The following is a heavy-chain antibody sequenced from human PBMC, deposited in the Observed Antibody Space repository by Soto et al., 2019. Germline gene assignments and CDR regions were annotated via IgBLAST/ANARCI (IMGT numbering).Heavy chain of an antibody. CDR3: AKRGGSYMGGGMDV. CDR2: MSGSGGST. CDR1: GFTFSSYA. J-gene: IGHJ6*02. Sequence: EVQLLESGGGLVQPGGSLRLSCAASGFTFSSYAMSWVRQAPGKGLEWVSTMSGSGGSTYYADSVKGRFTISRDNSKNTLYVQMNSLRAEDTVIYYCAKRGGSYMGGGMDVWGQGTTVTVSS. D-gene: IGHD3-10*01. V-gene: IGHV3-23*01.